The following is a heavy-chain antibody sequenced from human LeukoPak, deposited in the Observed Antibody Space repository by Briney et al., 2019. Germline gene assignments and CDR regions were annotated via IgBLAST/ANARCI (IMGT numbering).Heavy chain of an antibody. CDR2: IYYSGST. V-gene: IGHV4-59*01. Sequence: SETLSLTCTVSGGSISSYYWSWIRQPPGKGLEWIGSIYYSGSTYYNPSLKSRVTISVDTSKNQFSLKLSSVTAADTAVYYCARSPRGGYVPFDYWGQGTLVTVSS. CDR3: ARSPRGGYVPFDY. J-gene: IGHJ4*02. D-gene: IGHD5-24*01. CDR1: GGSISSYY.